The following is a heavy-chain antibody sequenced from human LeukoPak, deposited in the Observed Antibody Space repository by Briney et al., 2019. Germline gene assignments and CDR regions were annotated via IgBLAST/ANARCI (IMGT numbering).Heavy chain of an antibody. CDR2: FDPEDGET. CDR3: ATGVWSGGYSYGPFDY. D-gene: IGHD5-18*01. Sequence: ASVKVSCKVSGYTLTELSMHWVRQAPGKGLEWMGGFDPEDGETIYAQKFQGRVTMTEDTSTDTAYMELSSLRSEDTAAYYCATGVWSGGYSYGPFDYWGQGTLVTVSS. V-gene: IGHV1-24*01. J-gene: IGHJ4*02. CDR1: GYTLTELS.